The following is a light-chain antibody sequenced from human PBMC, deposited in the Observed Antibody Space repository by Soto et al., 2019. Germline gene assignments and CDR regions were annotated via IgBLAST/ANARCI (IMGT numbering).Light chain of an antibody. CDR1: QSVSSN. J-gene: IGKJ4*02. CDR3: QYYNNCRGT. CDR2: GAS. Sequence: EIVMTQSPATLSVSTGERATLSCRASQSVSSNLAWYQQKPGQAPRLLIYGASTRATGIPDRFSGSGSGTEFTLTISSLQSEDFTIYYCQYYNNCRGTFGRGTKVEI. V-gene: IGKV3-15*01.